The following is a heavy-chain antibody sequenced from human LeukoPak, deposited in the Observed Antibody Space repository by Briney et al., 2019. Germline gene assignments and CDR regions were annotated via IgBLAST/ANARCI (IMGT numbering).Heavy chain of an antibody. J-gene: IGHJ4*02. CDR3: AKRDVVIRVFLVGFHKEAYYFES. CDR1: GITLSNYG. CDR2: ISDSGGST. Sequence: PGGSLRLSCAVSGITLSNYGMSWVRQAPGKGLEWVAGISDSGGSTKYADSVKGRFTISRDNPKNTLFLQMNSLRADDTAVYFCAKRDVVIRVFLVGFHKEAYYFESWGQGALVTVSS. V-gene: IGHV3-23*01. D-gene: IGHD3/OR15-3a*01.